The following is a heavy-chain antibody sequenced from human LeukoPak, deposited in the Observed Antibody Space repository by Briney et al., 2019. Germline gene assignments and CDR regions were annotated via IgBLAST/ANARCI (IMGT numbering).Heavy chain of an antibody. Sequence: GGSLRLSCAASGFTFASHAMSWVRQAPGKGLEWVSNINTGETTFYADSVKGRFTISRDFFKNTLFLQMNSLRDEDTAVYYCTRGFFDMWGLGTMFTV. D-gene: IGHD3-16*01. CDR2: INTGETT. CDR1: GFTFASHA. CDR3: TRGFFDM. V-gene: IGHV3-23*01. J-gene: IGHJ3*02.